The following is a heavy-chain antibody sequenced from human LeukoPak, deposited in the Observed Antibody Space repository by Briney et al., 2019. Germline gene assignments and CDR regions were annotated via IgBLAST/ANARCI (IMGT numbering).Heavy chain of an antibody. D-gene: IGHD4-17*01. Sequence: PGGSLRLSCAASGFTFSSYSMNWVRQAPGKGLEWVSGINWNGGSTGYADSVKGRLTISRDNAKNSLYLQMNSLRAEDTALYYCARERGDYDFDYWGQGTLVTVSS. CDR2: INWNGGST. CDR1: GFTFSSYS. J-gene: IGHJ4*02. CDR3: ARERGDYDFDY. V-gene: IGHV3-20*04.